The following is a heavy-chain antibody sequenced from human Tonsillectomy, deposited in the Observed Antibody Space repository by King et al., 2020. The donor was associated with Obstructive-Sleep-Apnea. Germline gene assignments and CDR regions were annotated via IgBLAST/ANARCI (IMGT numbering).Heavy chain of an antibody. Sequence: VQLVESGGGVIQPGRSLRLSCAASGFTFSSYGMHWVRQAPGKGLEWVAVIWYDGSNKYYADSVKGRFTISRDNSKNTLYLQLNSLRAEDTAVYYCARDNYYDSSGYYPYFDYWGQGTLVTVSS. CDR2: IWYDGSNK. J-gene: IGHJ4*02. CDR3: ARDNYYDSSGYYPYFDY. CDR1: GFTFSSYG. D-gene: IGHD3-22*01. V-gene: IGHV3-33*01.